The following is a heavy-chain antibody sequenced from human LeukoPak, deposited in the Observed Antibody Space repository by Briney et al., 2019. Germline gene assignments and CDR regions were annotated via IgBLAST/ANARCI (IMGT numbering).Heavy chain of an antibody. V-gene: IGHV3-49*04. CDR3: TREDGYNRRFDY. D-gene: IGHD1-14*01. Sequence: GGSLRLSCAASGVTFGDYAMSWVRQAPRKGREWVGFIRSKAYGGTTEDAASVKGRFTSARDDSKTTAYLQMNVLQTEDTAVYYCTREDGYNRRFDYWGQGTLVTVSS. J-gene: IGHJ4*02. CDR1: GVTFGDYA. CDR2: IRSKAYGGTT.